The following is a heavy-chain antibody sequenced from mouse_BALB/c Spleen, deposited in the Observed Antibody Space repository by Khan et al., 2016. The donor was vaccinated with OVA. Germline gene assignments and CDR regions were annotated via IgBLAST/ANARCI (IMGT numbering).Heavy chain of an antibody. D-gene: IGHD1-2*01. V-gene: IGHV2-6-7*01. CDR3: ARELRLGGFAY. Sequence: VELVESGPGLVAPSQSLSITCTVSGFSLTGYGINWVRQPPGKGLEWLGMIWGDGSTDYNSALNSRLAISKDNSKSQVFLKMNSLQTDDTARYFCARELRLGGFAYWGQGTLVTVSA. J-gene: IGHJ3*01. CDR1: GFSLTGYG. CDR2: IWGDGST.